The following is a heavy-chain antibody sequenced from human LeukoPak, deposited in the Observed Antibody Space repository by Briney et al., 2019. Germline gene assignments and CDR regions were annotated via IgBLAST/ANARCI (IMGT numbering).Heavy chain of an antibody. V-gene: IGHV4-30-4*01. CDR3: ARVRPRYGMDV. Sequence: SETLSLTCTVSGGSISSGDYYWSWIRQPPGKGLEWIGYIYYSGSTYYNPSLKSRVTISVDTSKNQFSLKLSSVTAADTAVYYCARVRPRYGMDVWGKGTTVTVSS. CDR1: GGSISSGDYY. J-gene: IGHJ6*04. CDR2: IYYSGST.